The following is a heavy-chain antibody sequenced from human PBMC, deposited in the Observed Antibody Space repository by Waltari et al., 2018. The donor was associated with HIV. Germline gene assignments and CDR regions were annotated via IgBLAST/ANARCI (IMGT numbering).Heavy chain of an antibody. CDR3: ARDWSAYDEPDYYYAMDV. J-gene: IGHJ6*02. CDR2: ISSSTTYK. CDR1: GFTFSTST. D-gene: IGHD3-3*01. Sequence: EVQLVESGGGLVKPGGSLRLAWAASGFTFSTSTMNWVRQAPGKGLEWISSISSSTTYKNYAESVKGRFTISRENAKKSLYLQMNSLRAEDTAVYYCARDWSAYDEPDYYYAMDVWGQGTTVTVSS. V-gene: IGHV3-21*02.